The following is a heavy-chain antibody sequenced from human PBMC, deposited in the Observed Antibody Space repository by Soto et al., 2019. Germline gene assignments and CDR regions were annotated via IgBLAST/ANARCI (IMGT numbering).Heavy chain of an antibody. V-gene: IGHV3-23*01. CDR3: AKDYGSSRYLFDY. Sequence: PVGSLRLSCAASGFTFINYAMTWVRQAPGEGLEWVSTISGNGANTHYADSVKGRFSISRDNSKNTLYIQMNSLRADDTAVYYCAKDYGSSRYLFDYWGQGALVTVSS. D-gene: IGHD6-19*01. J-gene: IGHJ4*02. CDR2: ISGNGANT. CDR1: GFTFINYA.